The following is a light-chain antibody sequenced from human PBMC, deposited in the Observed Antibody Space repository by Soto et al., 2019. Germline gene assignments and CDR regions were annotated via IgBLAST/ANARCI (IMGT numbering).Light chain of an antibody. J-gene: IGKJ1*01. CDR3: LQDYNYPWT. CDR2: GAS. CDR1: QSVSSSF. Sequence: EIVLTQSPGTLSLSPGERATLSCRASQSVSSSFLAWYRQKPGQAPRLLIYGASTRAPGIPDRFSGSGSGTDFTLTISKLEREDFATYYCLQDYNYPWTFGQGTKVEIK. V-gene: IGKV3-20*01.